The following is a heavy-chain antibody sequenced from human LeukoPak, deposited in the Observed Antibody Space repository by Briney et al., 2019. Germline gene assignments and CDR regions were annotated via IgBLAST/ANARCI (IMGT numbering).Heavy chain of an antibody. V-gene: IGHV1-69*13. Sequence: ASVKVSCKASGGTFSSYAISWVRQAPGQGLEWMGGTIPIFGTANYAQKFQGRVTITADESTSTAYMELSSLRSEDTAVYYCGGQQLPHYFDYWGQGTLVTVSS. CDR1: GGTFSSYA. J-gene: IGHJ4*02. CDR2: TIPIFGTA. D-gene: IGHD6-13*01. CDR3: GGQQLPHYFDY.